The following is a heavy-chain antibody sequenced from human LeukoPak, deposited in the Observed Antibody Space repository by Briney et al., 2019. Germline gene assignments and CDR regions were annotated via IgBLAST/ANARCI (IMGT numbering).Heavy chain of an antibody. Sequence: GGSLRLSCAASGFTFSSYAMSWVRQAPGKGLEWVSAISGSGGSTYYADSVKGRFTISRDHSKNTLYLQMNSLRAEDTAVYYCAKESNYDFWSGYWDYYYGMDVWGQGTAVTVSS. V-gene: IGHV3-23*01. CDR2: ISGSGGST. J-gene: IGHJ6*02. CDR1: GFTFSSYA. D-gene: IGHD3-3*01. CDR3: AKESNYDFWSGYWDYYYGMDV.